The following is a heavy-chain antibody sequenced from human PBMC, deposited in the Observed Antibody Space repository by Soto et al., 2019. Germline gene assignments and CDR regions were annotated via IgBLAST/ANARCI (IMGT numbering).Heavy chain of an antibody. CDR3: ARPPPPSGIMITFGGDDY. CDR2: ISSSSSTI. J-gene: IGHJ4*02. D-gene: IGHD3-16*01. Sequence: GGSLRLSCAASGFTFSSYSMNWVRQAPGKGLEWVSYISSSSSTIYYADSVKGRFTISRDNAKNSLYLQMNSLRAEDTAVYYCARPPPPSGIMITFGGDDYWGQGTLVTVSS. CDR1: GFTFSSYS. V-gene: IGHV3-48*01.